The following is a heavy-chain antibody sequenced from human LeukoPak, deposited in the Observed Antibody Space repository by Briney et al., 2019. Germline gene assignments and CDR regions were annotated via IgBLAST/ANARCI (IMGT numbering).Heavy chain of an antibody. D-gene: IGHD3-3*01. CDR3: AREDRYYDFWSGYYTVHYYYGMDV. J-gene: IGHJ6*02. CDR1: GGSISSGSYY. CDR2: IYTSGST. Sequence: SETLSLTCTVSGGSISSGSYYWSWIRQPAGKGLEWIGRIYTSGSTNYNPSLKSRVTISVDTSKNQFSLKLSSVTAADTAVCYCAREDRYYDFWSGYYTVHYYYGMDVWGQGTTVTVSS. V-gene: IGHV4-61*02.